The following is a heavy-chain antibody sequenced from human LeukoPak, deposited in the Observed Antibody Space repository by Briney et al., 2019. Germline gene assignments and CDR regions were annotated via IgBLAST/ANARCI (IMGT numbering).Heavy chain of an antibody. J-gene: IGHJ4*02. V-gene: IGHV3-73*01. CDR1: GFTFSGSA. Sequence: GGSLRLSCAASGFTFSGSAMHWVRQASGKGLEWVGRIRSKANSYATAYAASVKGRFTISRDDSKNTAYLQMNSLKTEDTAVYYYTRLTQAGSLDYWGQGTLVTVSS. D-gene: IGHD3-10*01. CDR3: TRLTQAGSLDY. CDR2: IRSKANSYAT.